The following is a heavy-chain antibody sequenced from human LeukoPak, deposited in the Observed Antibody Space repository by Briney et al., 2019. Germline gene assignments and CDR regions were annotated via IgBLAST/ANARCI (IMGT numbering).Heavy chain of an antibody. V-gene: IGHV3-23*01. Sequence: GGSLRLSCAASGFTFSSYAMSWVRQAPGKGLEWVSAISGSGGSTYCADSVKGRFTISRDNSKNTLYLQMNSLRAEDTAVYYCAKVYDSSGYYFPPFDYWGQGTLVTVSS. CDR3: AKVYDSSGYYFPPFDY. D-gene: IGHD3-22*01. CDR1: GFTFSSYA. CDR2: ISGSGGST. J-gene: IGHJ4*02.